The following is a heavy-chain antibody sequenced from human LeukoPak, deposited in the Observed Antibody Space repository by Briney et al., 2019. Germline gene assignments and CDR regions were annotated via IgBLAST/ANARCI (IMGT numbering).Heavy chain of an antibody. CDR2: IYYSGST. CDR1: GGSISSSSYY. V-gene: IGHV4-39*07. J-gene: IGHJ6*02. CDR3: ARVTGRGVLWFGENYGMDV. D-gene: IGHD3-10*01. Sequence: SKTLSLTCTVSGGSISSSSYYWGWIRQPPGKGLEWIGSIYYSGSTYYNPSLKSRVTISVDTSKNQFSLKLSSVTAADTAVYYCARVTGRGVLWFGENYGMDVWGQGTTVTVSS.